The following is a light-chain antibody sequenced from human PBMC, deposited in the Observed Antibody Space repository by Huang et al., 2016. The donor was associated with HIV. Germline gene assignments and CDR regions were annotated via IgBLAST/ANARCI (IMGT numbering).Light chain of an antibody. CDR2: GAS. V-gene: IGKV1D-12*01. J-gene: IGKJ4*01. Sequence: DIQMTQSPSSVSASVGDRVNITCRASQGISTWLVWYQQKPGRAPKFLIYGASELQPGVPSRFSGSGSGTDFTLTISSLQPEDFATYYCQQAHTFPLTFGGGTKVEMK. CDR3: QQAHTFPLT. CDR1: QGISTW.